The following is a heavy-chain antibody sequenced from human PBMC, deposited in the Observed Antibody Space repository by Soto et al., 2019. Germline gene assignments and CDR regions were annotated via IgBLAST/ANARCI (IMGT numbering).Heavy chain of an antibody. CDR3: AREWVGDYNDGDCYGMDV. D-gene: IGHD4-17*01. J-gene: IGHJ6*02. CDR1: GYTFTGYY. V-gene: IGHV1-2*04. CDR2: INPNSGGT. Sequence: QVQLVQSGAEVKKPGASVKVSCKASGYTFTGYYMHWVRQAPGQGLEWMGWINPNSGGTNYAQKFQGWVTMTRDTSLSTAYMELSRLRSDDTAVYYCAREWVGDYNDGDCYGMDVWGQGTTVTVSS.